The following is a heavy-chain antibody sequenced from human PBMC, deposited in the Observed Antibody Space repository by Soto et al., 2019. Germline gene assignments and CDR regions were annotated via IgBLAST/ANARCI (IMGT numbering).Heavy chain of an antibody. CDR3: ARDNYDSNGYRFEY. J-gene: IGHJ4*02. CDR1: GYTFTIYF. CDR2: ISTFHGNT. D-gene: IGHD3-22*01. V-gene: IGHV1-18*04. Sequence: ASLNVSFKASGYTFTIYFIIWFRHSPGQWLEWTGWISTFHGNTNYAQKFKCSVTMTTDTSTSTAYMEMRSLTSDDTAIYYCARDNYDSNGYRFEYWGKRNLVTVS.